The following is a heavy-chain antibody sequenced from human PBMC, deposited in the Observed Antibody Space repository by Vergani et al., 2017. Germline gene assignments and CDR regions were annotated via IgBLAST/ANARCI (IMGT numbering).Heavy chain of an antibody. D-gene: IGHD3-3*01. Sequence: VQLVQSGAEVKKPGSSVKVSCKASGATFRSNTISWVRQAPGGGLEWLGVVDPEDGETIYAEKFQGRVTITADTSTATTYMQLRSLRSEDTALYYCATGRFGHLFFYFYNWGQGTLVSVSS. V-gene: IGHV1-69-2*01. J-gene: IGHJ4*02. CDR2: VDPEDGET. CDR3: ATGRFGHLFFYFYN. CDR1: GATFRSNT.